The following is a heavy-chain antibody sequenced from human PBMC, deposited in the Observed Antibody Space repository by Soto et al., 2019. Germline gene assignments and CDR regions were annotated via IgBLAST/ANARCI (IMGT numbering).Heavy chain of an antibody. V-gene: IGHV1-46*03. CDR1: GYTFTSYY. J-gene: IGHJ1*01. D-gene: IGHD6-13*01. Sequence: ASVKVSCKASGYTFTSYYMHWVRQAPGQGLEWMGIINPSGGSTSYAQKFQGRVTMTRDTSTSTVYMELSSLRSEDTAVYYCAREIAAAVTAEYFQHWGQGTLVTVS. CDR2: INPSGGST. CDR3: AREIAAAVTAEYFQH.